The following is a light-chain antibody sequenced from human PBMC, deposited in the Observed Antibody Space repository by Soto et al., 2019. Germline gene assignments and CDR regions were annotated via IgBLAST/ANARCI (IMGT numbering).Light chain of an antibody. CDR2: GAS. V-gene: IGKV1D-12*01. CDR1: QDISTL. CDR3: QQADSFPLA. J-gene: IGKJ4*01. Sequence: DIQMTQSPSSVSASIGDTVTITCRASQDISTLLAWYQQKPGKAPKLLIYGASTLESGVPSRFSGRGSGTDFTLTISSLQPEDFATYFCQQADSFPLAFGGGTTVDIK.